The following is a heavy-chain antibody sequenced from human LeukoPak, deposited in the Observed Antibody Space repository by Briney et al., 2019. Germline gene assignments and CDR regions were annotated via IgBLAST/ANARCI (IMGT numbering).Heavy chain of an antibody. CDR3: ARRGAAAGSYYFDY. Sequence: SETLSLTCTVSGGSTSSSSYYWGWIRQPPGKGLEWIGSIYYSGSTYYNPSLKSRVTISVDTSKNQFSLKLSSVTAADTAVYYCARRGAAAGSYYFDYWGQGTLVTVSS. D-gene: IGHD6-13*01. CDR2: IYYSGST. J-gene: IGHJ4*02. CDR1: GGSTSSSSYY. V-gene: IGHV4-39*01.